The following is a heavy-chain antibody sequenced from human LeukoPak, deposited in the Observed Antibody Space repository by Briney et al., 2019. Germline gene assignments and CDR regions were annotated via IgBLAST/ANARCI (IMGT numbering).Heavy chain of an antibody. V-gene: IGHV2-26*01. CDR2: IFSSDEK. CDR3: ARIRRVAARPGYYYYGMDV. Sequence: ESGPVLVKPTETLTLTCTVSGFSLSNARMGVSWIRQPPGKALEWLAHIFSSDEKSYSTSLKSRLTISKDTSKSQVVLTMTNMDPVDTATYYCARIRRVAARPGYYYYGMDVWGQGTTVTVSS. D-gene: IGHD6-6*01. CDR1: GFSLSNARMG. J-gene: IGHJ6*02.